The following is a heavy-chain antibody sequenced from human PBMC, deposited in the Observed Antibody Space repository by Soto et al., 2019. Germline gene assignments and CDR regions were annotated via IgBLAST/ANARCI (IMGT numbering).Heavy chain of an antibody. V-gene: IGHV4-30-2*01. J-gene: IGHJ4*02. D-gene: IGHD4-4*01. Sequence: SETLSLTCAVSGASISSSSYSWSRIRQPPGKGLEWIGYIYHSGSPYYNPSLKSRVTISVDRSKNQFSLKLTSVTAADTALYYCARAAPGNDYSNYRYYFDYWGQGTLVTVSS. CDR2: IYHSGSP. CDR3: ARAAPGNDYSNYRYYFDY. CDR1: GASISSSSYS.